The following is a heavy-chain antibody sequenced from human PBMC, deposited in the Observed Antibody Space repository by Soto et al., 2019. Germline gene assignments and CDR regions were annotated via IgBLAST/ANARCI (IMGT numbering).Heavy chain of an antibody. V-gene: IGHV1-2*02. CDR1: GYSFTGNS. CDR3: VMQRGGVVY. D-gene: IGHD6-25*01. J-gene: IGHJ4*02. CDR2: INPNNGGI. Sequence: QVHLVQSGAEVRKPGASVKVSCKASGYSFTGNSMHWVRQAPGQGLEWMVWINPNNGGINYAQKFQVRVTMTRDTSISTAYMDLSSLRSDDTAVYYCVMQRGGVVYWGQGTLVTVSS.